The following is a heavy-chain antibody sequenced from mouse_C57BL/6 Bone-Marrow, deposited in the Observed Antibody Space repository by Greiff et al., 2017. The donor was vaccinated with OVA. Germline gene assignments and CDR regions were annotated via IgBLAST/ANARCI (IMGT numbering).Heavy chain of an antibody. V-gene: IGHV14-4*01. J-gene: IGHJ3*01. CDR3: TSYDGYYWFAY. CDR2: IDPENGDT. CDR1: GFNIKDDY. Sequence: VQLQQSGAELARPGASVKLSCTASGFNIKDDYMHWVKQRPEQGLEWIGWIDPENGDTEYASKFQGKATITADTSSNTAYLQLSSLTSEDTAVYYCTSYDGYYWFAYWGQGTLVTVSA. D-gene: IGHD2-3*01.